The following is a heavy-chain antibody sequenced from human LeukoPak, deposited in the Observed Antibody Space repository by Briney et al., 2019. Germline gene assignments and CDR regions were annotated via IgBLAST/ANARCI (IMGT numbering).Heavy chain of an antibody. CDR2: IYYSGST. CDR1: VRSISSYY. CDR3: ARGLTFYGDYADAFDI. V-gene: IGHV4-59*01. D-gene: IGHD4-17*01. Sequence: SETLSLTWTVTVRSISSYYRSWIRKPPWKGLEWIGYIYYSGSTNYNPSLKSRVTISVDTSKNQFSLKLSSVTAADTAVYYCARGLTFYGDYADAFDIWGQGTMVTVSS. J-gene: IGHJ3*02.